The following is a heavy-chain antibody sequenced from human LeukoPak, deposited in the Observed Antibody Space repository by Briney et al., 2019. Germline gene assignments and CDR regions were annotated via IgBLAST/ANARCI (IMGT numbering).Heavy chain of an antibody. D-gene: IGHD3-22*01. V-gene: IGHV1-2*02. CDR1: GYTFTGYY. J-gene: IGHJ4*02. CDR2: INPNSGGT. Sequence: ASVKVSCKASGYTFTGYYMHWVRQAPGQGLEWMGWINPNSGGTNYAQKFQGRVTMTRDTSISTAYLELSRLRSDDTAVYYCARDRRWDSSAYYEEPTFDYWGQGTLVTVSS. CDR3: ARDRRWDSSAYYEEPTFDY.